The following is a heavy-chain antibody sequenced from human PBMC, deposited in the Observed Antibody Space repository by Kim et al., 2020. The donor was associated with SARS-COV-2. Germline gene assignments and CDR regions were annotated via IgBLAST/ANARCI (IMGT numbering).Heavy chain of an antibody. Sequence: NYNPSLKSRVSISINLSKNQFSFNLNSVTTADTAVYYCANKRADSSGFIDSWGQGTLVTVSS. J-gene: IGHJ4*02. CDR3: ANKRADSSGFIDS. V-gene: IGHV4-59*01. D-gene: IGHD6-19*01.